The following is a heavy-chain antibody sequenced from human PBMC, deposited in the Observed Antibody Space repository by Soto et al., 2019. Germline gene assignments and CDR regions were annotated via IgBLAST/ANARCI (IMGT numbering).Heavy chain of an antibody. CDR2: IWYDGSNK. J-gene: IGHJ6*02. CDR3: ASEYCSGGSCYYYGMDV. Sequence: QVQLVESGGGVVQPGRSLRLSCAASGFTFSSYGMHWVRQAPGKGLEWVAVIWYDGSNKYYADSVKGRFTISRDNSKNTLYLQMNSLRAEDTDVYYCASEYCSGGSCYYYGMDVWGQGTTVTVSS. V-gene: IGHV3-33*01. CDR1: GFTFSSYG. D-gene: IGHD2-15*01.